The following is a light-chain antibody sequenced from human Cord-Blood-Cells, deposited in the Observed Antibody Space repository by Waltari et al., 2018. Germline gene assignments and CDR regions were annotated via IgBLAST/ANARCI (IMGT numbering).Light chain of an antibody. Sequence: DIQMSQSPSTLSASVGDRVTITCRASQSISSWLAWYQQKPVKTPKLLISKASSLESGVPSRVSGSGSETEFTLTISSLQPDDFATYYCQQYNSYLTFGGGTKVEIK. V-gene: IGKV1-5*03. CDR3: QQYNSYLT. J-gene: IGKJ4*01. CDR1: QSISSW. CDR2: KAS.